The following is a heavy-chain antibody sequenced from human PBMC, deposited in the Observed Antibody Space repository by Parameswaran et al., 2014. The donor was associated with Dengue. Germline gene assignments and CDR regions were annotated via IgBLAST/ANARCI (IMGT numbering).Heavy chain of an antibody. CDR2: IIPDLGKV. D-gene: IGHD5-24*01. Sequence: PGASVKVSCKASGGTFRSYAISWVRQAPGQGLEWMGGIIPDLGKVNYGQKFQGRVTITAVESTSTAYMELSSLRSEDTAVYYCASPKSRHDYNYASYYYGMDVWGQGTTVTVSS. V-gene: IGHV1-69*10. CDR3: ASPKSRHDYNYASYYYGMDV. J-gene: IGHJ6*02. CDR1: GGTFRSYA.